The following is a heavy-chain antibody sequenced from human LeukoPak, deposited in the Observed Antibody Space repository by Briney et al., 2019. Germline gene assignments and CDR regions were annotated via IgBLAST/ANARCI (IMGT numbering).Heavy chain of an antibody. D-gene: IGHD5-12*01. CDR2: INAGNGNT. CDR3: ARVGGYSGYDTPYYFDY. V-gene: IGHV1-3*01. Sequence: ASVKVSCKASGYTFSSYALHWVRQAPGQRLEWMGWINAGNGNTKYSQKFQGRVTITADESTSTAYMELSSLRSEDTAVYYCARVGGYSGYDTPYYFDYWGQGTLVTVSS. CDR1: GYTFSSYA. J-gene: IGHJ4*02.